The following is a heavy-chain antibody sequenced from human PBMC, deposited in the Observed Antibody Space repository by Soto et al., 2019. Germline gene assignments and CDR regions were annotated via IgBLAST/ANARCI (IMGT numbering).Heavy chain of an antibody. Sequence: PGGSLRLSCAASGFTFRNHVMNWVRQTPGKGLEWVSTISGSGGTTYYADSVKGRFTISRDNSKNTLYLQMKNLRADDTAVYYCAKEPVGPDWYFDLWGRGTLVTVSS. CDR1: GFTFRNHV. V-gene: IGHV3-23*01. CDR3: AKEPVGPDWYFDL. CDR2: ISGSGGTT. J-gene: IGHJ2*01.